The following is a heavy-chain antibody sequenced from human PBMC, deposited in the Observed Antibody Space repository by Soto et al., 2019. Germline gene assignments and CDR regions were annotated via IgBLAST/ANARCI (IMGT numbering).Heavy chain of an antibody. CDR3: ARDRGPSSGSYPYWFDP. D-gene: IGHD3-22*01. J-gene: IGHJ5*02. Sequence: QVQLVQSGAEVKKPGSSVKVSCKASGGTFSSYAISWVRQAPGQGLEWMGEIIPMFGTANYAQNFQGRVTITADESTSTAYMELSSLRSEDTAVYYCARDRGPSSGSYPYWFDPWGQGTLVTVSS. CDR2: IIPMFGTA. CDR1: GGTFSSYA. V-gene: IGHV1-69*12.